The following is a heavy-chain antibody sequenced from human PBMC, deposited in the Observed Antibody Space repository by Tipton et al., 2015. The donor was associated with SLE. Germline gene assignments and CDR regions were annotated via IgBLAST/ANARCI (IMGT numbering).Heavy chain of an antibody. CDR3: ARHFSGSYSFDY. CDR2: VSPSGDT. D-gene: IGHD1-26*01. Sequence: TLSLTCTVSGYSISTGFYWGWIRQPPGKGLDWIGHVSPSGDTNYNPSLESRVTISRDTPNNQFSLKLNSVTAADTAIYYCARHFSGSYSFDYWGQGKLVTVSS. J-gene: IGHJ4*02. V-gene: IGHV4-38-2*02. CDR1: GYSISTGFY.